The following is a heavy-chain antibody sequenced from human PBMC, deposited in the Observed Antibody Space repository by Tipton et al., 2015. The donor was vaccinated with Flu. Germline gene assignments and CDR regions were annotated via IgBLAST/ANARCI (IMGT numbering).Heavy chain of an antibody. Sequence: TLSLTCSVSGDSVNSASYYWSWIRKPPGKGLEWIGNIYHTGSTNYNPSLKGRVTISLDTSKNQFSLRLASVTAADTAVYHCARDRVMSWCDPWGQGTLVTVSS. V-gene: IGHV4-61*01. J-gene: IGHJ5*02. CDR1: GDSVNSASYY. CDR2: IYHTGST. D-gene: IGHD2-8*01. CDR3: ARDRVMSWCDP.